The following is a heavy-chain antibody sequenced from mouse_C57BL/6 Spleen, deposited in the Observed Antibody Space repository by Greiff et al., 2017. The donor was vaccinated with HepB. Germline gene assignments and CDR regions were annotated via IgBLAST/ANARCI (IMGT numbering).Heavy chain of an antibody. V-gene: IGHV5-16*01. D-gene: IGHD1-2*01. J-gene: IGHJ2*01. Sequence: EVHLVESEGGLVQPGSSMKLSCTASGFTFSDYYMAWVRQVPEKGLEWVANINYDGSSTYYLDSLKSRFIISRDNAKNILYLQMSSLKSEDTATYYCARGDYYGPRGFFDYWGQGTTLTVSS. CDR2: INYDGSST. CDR3: ARGDYYGPRGFFDY. CDR1: GFTFSDYY.